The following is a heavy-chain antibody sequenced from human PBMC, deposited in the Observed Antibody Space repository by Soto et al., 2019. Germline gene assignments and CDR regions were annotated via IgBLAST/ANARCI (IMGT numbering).Heavy chain of an antibody. CDR2: IYWDDDK. D-gene: IGHD2-15*01. V-gene: IGHV2-5*02. CDR3: AYLPCSGGSCYWFSFSGMDV. Sequence: QITLKESGPALVKPTQTLTLTCTFSGFSLSTSGVGVAWIRQPPGKALEWLALIYWDDDKRYRPSLESRLTITKDTSKKQVVLTMTHMDSVDTATYYCAYLPCSGGSCYWFSFSGMDVWGQGTTVTVSS. CDR1: GFSLSTSGVG. J-gene: IGHJ6*02.